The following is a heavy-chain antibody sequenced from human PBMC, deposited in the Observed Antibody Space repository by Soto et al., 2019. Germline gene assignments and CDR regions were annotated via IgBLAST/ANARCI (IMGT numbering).Heavy chain of an antibody. V-gene: IGHV4-30-4*02. CDR3: ARAVISAVGWFAP. CDR1: GGSISSGDYS. CDR2: ISCSGST. D-gene: IGHD6-13*01. Sequence: SDTLALTCTVSGGSISSGDYSGSWIRQPPGKGLECIGYISCSGSTYYNPSLKSRVTISVDTSKNHFSLKLSSVTAADTAMYYCARAVISAVGWFAPWGQGTLVTVSS. J-gene: IGHJ5*02.